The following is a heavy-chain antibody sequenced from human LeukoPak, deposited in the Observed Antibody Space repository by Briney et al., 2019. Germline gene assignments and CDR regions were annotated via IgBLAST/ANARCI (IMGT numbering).Heavy chain of an antibody. V-gene: IGHV4-34*01. CDR1: GGSFSGYY. CDR2: INHSGST. CDR3: ARLDYDILTGYPSYGMDV. D-gene: IGHD3-9*01. J-gene: IGHJ6*02. Sequence: SETLSLTCAVYGGSFSGYYWSWIRQPPGKGLEWIGEINHSGSTNYNPSLKSRVTISVDTSKNQFSLKLSSVTAADTAVYYRARLDYDILTGYPSYGMDVWGQGTTVTVSS.